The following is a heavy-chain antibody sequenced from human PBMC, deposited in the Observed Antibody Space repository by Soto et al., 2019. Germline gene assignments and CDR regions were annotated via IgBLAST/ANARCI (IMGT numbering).Heavy chain of an antibody. J-gene: IGHJ2*01. D-gene: IGHD4-17*01. CDR3: ARDWMATVPSGWYFDL. V-gene: IGHV1-3*01. CDR1: GYTFTSYA. Sequence: QVQLVQSGAAVKKPGASVKVSCKASGYTFTSYAMHWVRQAPGQRLEWMGWINAGNGNTKYSQKFQGRVTITRDTTASTGYMELGSLRSEDTAVSYCARDWMATVPSGWYFDLWGRGTLVTVSS. CDR2: INAGNGNT.